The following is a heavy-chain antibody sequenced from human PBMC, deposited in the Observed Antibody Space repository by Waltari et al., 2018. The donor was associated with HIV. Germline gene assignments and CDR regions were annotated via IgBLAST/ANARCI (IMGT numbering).Heavy chain of an antibody. CDR3: ARDERRCNSGDCYPSDY. D-gene: IGHD2-21*02. Sequence: EVHLVESGGGLVKPGESLRLSCAAPGFTFSGSATKWCRQAPGKGLEWVSAISRTSSYIYYADSVKGRFTISRDNAKNSVYLQMNSLRVEDTAVYYCARDERRCNSGDCYPSDYWGQGTLVTVSS. J-gene: IGHJ4*02. CDR2: ISRTSSYI. CDR1: GFTFSGSA. V-gene: IGHV3-21*01.